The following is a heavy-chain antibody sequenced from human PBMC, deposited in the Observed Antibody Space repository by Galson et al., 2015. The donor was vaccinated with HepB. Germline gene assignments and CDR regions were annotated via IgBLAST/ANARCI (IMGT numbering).Heavy chain of an antibody. D-gene: IGHD3-16*02. J-gene: IGHJ4*02. CDR1: GYTFSNYA. CDR3: ARGLGGELSLLADY. CDR2: INAGNGNT. V-gene: IGHV1-3*01. Sequence: SVKVSCKASGYTFSNYAMHWVRQAPGQRLEWMGWINAGNGNTKYSQKFQGRVIITRDTSASTIYMELSSLRSEDTAVYYCARGLGGELSLLADYWGQGTLVTVSS.